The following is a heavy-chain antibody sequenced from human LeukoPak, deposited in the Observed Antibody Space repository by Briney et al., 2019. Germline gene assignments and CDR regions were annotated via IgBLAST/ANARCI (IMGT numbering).Heavy chain of an antibody. J-gene: IGHJ4*02. D-gene: IGHD2-15*01. CDR2: IYSGGST. V-gene: IGHV3-53*01. CDR1: GFTVSSNY. CDR3: ATVVPRGYFDY. Sequence: PGGSLRLSCAASGFTVSSNYMSWVRQAPGKGREWVSVIYSGGSTYYADSVKGRFTISRDNSKNTLYLQMNSLRAEDTAVYYCATVVPRGYFDYWGQGTLVTVSS.